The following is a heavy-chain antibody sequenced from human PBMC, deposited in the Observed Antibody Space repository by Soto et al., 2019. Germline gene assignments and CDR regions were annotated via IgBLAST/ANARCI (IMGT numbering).Heavy chain of an antibody. CDR3: AHRQEEYYDTLTGPEYFDY. CDR2: IYWNDDK. J-gene: IGHJ4*02. V-gene: IGHV2-5*01. D-gene: IGHD3-9*01. Sequence: GSGPTLVNPTQTLTLTCTFSGFSLSTSGVGVGWIRQPPGKALEWLALIYWNDDKRYSPSLRSRLTITKDTSKNQVVLTMTNMDPVDTATYYCAHRQEEYYDTLTGPEYFDYWGQGTLVTVSS. CDR1: GFSLSTSGVG.